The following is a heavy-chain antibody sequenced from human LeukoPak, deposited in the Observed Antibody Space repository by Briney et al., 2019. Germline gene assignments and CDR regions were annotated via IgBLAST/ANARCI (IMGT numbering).Heavy chain of an antibody. CDR1: GGSFSGYY. D-gene: IGHD3-10*01. CDR2: INHSGST. J-gene: IGHJ5*02. V-gene: IGHV4-34*01. Sequence: SETLSLTCAVYGGSFSGYYWSWIRQPPGKGLEWIGEINHSGSTNYNPSLKSRVTISVDTSKNQFSLKLSSVTAADTAVYYCARTLYGSGSYYNRWFDPWGQGTLVTVSS. CDR3: ARTLYGSGSYYNRWFDP.